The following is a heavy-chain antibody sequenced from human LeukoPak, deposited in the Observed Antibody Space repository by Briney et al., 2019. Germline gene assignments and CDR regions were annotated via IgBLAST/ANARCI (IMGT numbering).Heavy chain of an antibody. CDR3: ARSDYDGSGTLFFGFDP. V-gene: IGHV1-18*01. Sequence: ASVKVSCKASGYTFTSYGISWVRQAPGQGLEWMGWISAYNGNTNYAQKLQGRVTMTTDTSTSTAYMELRSLRSDDTAVYYCARSDYDGSGTLFFGFDPWGQGTLVTVSS. D-gene: IGHD3-22*01. J-gene: IGHJ5*02. CDR1: GYTFTSYG. CDR2: ISAYNGNT.